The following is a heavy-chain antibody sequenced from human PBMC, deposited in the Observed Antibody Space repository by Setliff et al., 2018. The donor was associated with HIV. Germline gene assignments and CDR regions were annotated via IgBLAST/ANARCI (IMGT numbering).Heavy chain of an antibody. CDR2: IRSSRGST. D-gene: IGHD2-8*02. CDR3: AKDAGYCSGESCYFYMDV. V-gene: IGHV3-30*02. Sequence: GGSLRLSCTVSGFTFENFGLHWVRQAPGKGLEWLAFIRSSRGSTYYLDSVKGRFTVSGGNSKNIMYLQMSNLRSEDTAVYYCAKDAGYCSGESCYFYMDVWGKGTTVTVSS. CDR1: GFTFENFG. J-gene: IGHJ6*03.